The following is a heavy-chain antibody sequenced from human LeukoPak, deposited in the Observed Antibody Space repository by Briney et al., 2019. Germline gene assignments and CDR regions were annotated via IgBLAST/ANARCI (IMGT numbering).Heavy chain of an antibody. D-gene: IGHD5-12*01. CDR2: IYSSGTPR. Sequence: PGGSLRLSCTVSVYPLRVYEMNCVRHAPGKGLEWVSNIYSSGTPRYYAEPEKGRFSFSRDNAENSVSLQINSLRVEHTGIYYCALLSVASDLDYWGQGALVTVSS. CDR3: ALLSVASDLDY. CDR1: VYPLRVYE. J-gene: IGHJ4*02. V-gene: IGHV3-48*03.